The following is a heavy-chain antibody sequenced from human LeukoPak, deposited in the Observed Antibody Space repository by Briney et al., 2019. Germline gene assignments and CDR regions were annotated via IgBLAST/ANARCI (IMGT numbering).Heavy chain of an antibody. V-gene: IGHV4-61*02. CDR2: IYTSGST. J-gene: IGHJ4*02. D-gene: IGHD5-12*01. Sequence: SQTLSLTCTVSGGSISSDDYYWNWIRQPAGKGLEWIGRIYTSGSTNYNPSLKSRVTMSVDTSKNQFSLKLTSVTAADTAVYYCARARGTVAIDYWGQGTLVTVSS. CDR1: GGSISSDDYY. CDR3: ARARGTVAIDY.